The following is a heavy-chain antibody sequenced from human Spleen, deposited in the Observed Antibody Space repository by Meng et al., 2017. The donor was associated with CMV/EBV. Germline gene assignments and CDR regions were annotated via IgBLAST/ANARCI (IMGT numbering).Heavy chain of an antibody. Sequence: GESLKISCAASGFTFSSYAMSWVRQAPGKGLEWVSAISGSGGSTYHADSVKGRFTISGDNSKNTLYLQMNSLRAEDTAVYYCAKDTYDGSGYYPNWFDPWGQGTLVTVS. CDR1: GFTFSSYA. J-gene: IGHJ5*02. CDR3: AKDTYDGSGYYPNWFDP. D-gene: IGHD3-22*01. V-gene: IGHV3-23*01. CDR2: ISGSGGST.